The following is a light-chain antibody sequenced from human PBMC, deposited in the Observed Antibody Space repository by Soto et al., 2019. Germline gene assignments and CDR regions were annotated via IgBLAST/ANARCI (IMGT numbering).Light chain of an antibody. V-gene: IGKV1-39*01. J-gene: IGKJ1*01. CDR1: QGISTN. CDR3: QQNYSATWT. CDR2: TAS. Sequence: DIQMTQSPSSLSASVGDRLTITCRASQGISTNLNWYQQKPGKAPKLLIYTASTLQSGVPSRFSGSGSETDFTLTISSLQPEDFATYSCQQNYSATWTFGQGTKVEIK.